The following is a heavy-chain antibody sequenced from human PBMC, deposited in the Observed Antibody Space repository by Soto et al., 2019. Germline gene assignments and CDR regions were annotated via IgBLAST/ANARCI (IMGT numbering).Heavy chain of an antibody. D-gene: IGHD3-3*01. J-gene: IGHJ6*02. CDR2: ISAYNGNT. V-gene: IGHV1-18*01. Sequence: ASVKVSCKASGYTFTSYGISWVRQAPGQGLEWMGWISAYNGNTNYAQKLQGRVTMTTDTSTSTAYMELRSLRSDDTAVYYCASAPGQNYDFWSGPINYYYGMDVWGQGTTVTVSS. CDR1: GYTFTSYG. CDR3: ASAPGQNYDFWSGPINYYYGMDV.